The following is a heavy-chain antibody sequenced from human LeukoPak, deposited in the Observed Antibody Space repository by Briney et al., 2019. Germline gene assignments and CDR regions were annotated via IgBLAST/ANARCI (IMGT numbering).Heavy chain of an antibody. CDR1: GFTVSSDY. Sequence: EGSLRLSCAASGFTVSSDYVSWVRQAPGKGLEWVSVIYADGSTYYADSVKGRFTISRDNSKNTVYLQVNTLRAEDTALYYCARLEKQQRGFYFDYWGQGTLVTVSS. CDR3: ARLEKQQRGFYFDY. CDR2: IYADGST. V-gene: IGHV3-53*01. D-gene: IGHD6-13*01. J-gene: IGHJ4*02.